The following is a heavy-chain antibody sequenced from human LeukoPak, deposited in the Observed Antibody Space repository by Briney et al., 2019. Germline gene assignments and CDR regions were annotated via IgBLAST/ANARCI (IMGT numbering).Heavy chain of an antibody. CDR3: ARDDRGVAGSSDY. CDR1: GFTFSSYE. Sequence: PGGSLRLSCAASGFTFSSYEMNWVRQAPGKGLEWVSSISSSSSYISYADSVKGRFTISRDNAKNSLYLQMNSLRAEDTAVYYCARDDRGVAGSSDYWGQGTLVTVSS. D-gene: IGHD6-19*01. J-gene: IGHJ4*02. V-gene: IGHV3-21*01. CDR2: ISSSSSYI.